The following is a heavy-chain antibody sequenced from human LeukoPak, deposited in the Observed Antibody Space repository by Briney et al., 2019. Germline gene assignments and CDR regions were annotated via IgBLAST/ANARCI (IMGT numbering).Heavy chain of an antibody. J-gene: IGHJ6*03. CDR2: IKQDGSEK. V-gene: IGHV3-7*01. CDR3: ARGSTTRPNRHYYMDV. Sequence: GGSLRLSCAASGFTFSSYSMNWVRQAPGKGLEWVANIKQDGSEKYYVDSVKGGFTISRDNAKNSLYLQMNSLRAEDTAVYYCARGSTTRPNRHYYMDVWGKGNTVTVSS. D-gene: IGHD4-11*01. CDR1: GFTFSSYS.